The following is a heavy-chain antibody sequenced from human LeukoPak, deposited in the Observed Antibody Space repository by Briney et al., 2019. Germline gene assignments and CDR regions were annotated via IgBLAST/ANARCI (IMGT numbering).Heavy chain of an antibody. CDR3: ANVRYGY. J-gene: IGHJ4*02. V-gene: IGHV3-23*01. CDR2: VTGIGGTT. Sequence: PGGSLRLSCAASGVTFSSYAMSWVRQAPGKGLGWVSTVTGIGGTTYYADSVKGRFTISRDNSKNTLYLQMNSLRDEDTAVYYCANVRYGYWGQGTLVTVSS. D-gene: IGHD1-1*01. CDR1: GVTFSSYA.